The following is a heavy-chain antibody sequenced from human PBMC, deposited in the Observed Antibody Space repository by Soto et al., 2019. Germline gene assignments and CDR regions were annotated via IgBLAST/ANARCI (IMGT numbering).Heavy chain of an antibody. D-gene: IGHD5-18*01. CDR1: GFTFSSYA. J-gene: IGHJ4*02. V-gene: IGHV3-23*01. CDR3: AKDMFRGYSYGRDY. CDR2: ISGSGGST. Sequence: GGSLRLSCAASGFTFSSYAMSWVRQAPGKGLEWVSAISGSGGSTYYAGSVKGRFTISRDNSKNTLYLQMNSLRAEDTAVYYCAKDMFRGYSYGRDYWGQGTLVTVSS.